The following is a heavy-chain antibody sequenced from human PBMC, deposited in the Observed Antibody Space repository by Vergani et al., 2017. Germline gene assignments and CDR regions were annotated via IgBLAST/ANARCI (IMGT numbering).Heavy chain of an antibody. CDR1: GYTFTSYD. D-gene: IGHD3-3*01. CDR2: MNPNSGNT. Sequence: QVQLVQSGAEVKKPGASVKVSCKASGYTFTSYDINWVRQATGQGIEWMGWMNPNSGNTGYAQKFQGRVTMTRKTSISTAYMELSSLRSEDTAVYYCARASGDFWSGYYYYYGMDVWGQGTTVTVSS. CDR3: ARASGDFWSGYYYYYGMDV. J-gene: IGHJ6*02. V-gene: IGHV1-8*01.